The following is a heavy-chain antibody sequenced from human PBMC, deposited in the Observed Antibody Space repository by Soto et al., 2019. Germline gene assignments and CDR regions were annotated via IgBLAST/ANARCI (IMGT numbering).Heavy chain of an antibody. V-gene: IGHV3-74*01. D-gene: IGHD6-19*01. CDR2: IIGDGSDT. CDR3: PAHRRGWQGDY. J-gene: IGHJ4*02. Sequence: EVQLVESGGGLVQPGGSLRLSCAASGLTFSNYWMHWVRQAPGKGLVWVSRIIGDGSDTRYADSVKGRFTVSRDNAKNTVYLHKNSLRVEDTAVYYCPAHRRGWQGDYWGPGTLVTVSS. CDR1: GLTFSNYW.